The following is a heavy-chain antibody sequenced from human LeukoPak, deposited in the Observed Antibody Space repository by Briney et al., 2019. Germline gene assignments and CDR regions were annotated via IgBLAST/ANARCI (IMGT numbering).Heavy chain of an antibody. Sequence: SVKVSCKASGFTFATSAVQWVRQARGQRLEWIGWIVVGSGSTNYAQKFQERVTITRGMSTRTAYMEVSSLRSEDTAVYYCAATVTLTTGSTYFGMDVWGQGTTVTVSS. CDR1: GFTFATSA. V-gene: IGHV1-58*01. CDR3: AATVTLTTGSTYFGMDV. D-gene: IGHD4-17*01. J-gene: IGHJ6*02. CDR2: IVVGSGST.